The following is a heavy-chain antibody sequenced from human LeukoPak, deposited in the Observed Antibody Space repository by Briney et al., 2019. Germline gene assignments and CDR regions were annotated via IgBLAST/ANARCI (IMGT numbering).Heavy chain of an antibody. CDR3: ARDRHRPGGAPDY. CDR2: IYSGGST. CDR1: GFTFSSYA. J-gene: IGHJ4*02. D-gene: IGHD3-10*01. Sequence: GALRLSCAASGFTFSSYAMSWVRQAPGKGLEWVSVIYSGGSTYYADSVKGRFTISRDNSKNTLYLQMNSLRAEDTAVYYCARDRHRPGGAPDYWGQGTLVTVSS. V-gene: IGHV3-53*01.